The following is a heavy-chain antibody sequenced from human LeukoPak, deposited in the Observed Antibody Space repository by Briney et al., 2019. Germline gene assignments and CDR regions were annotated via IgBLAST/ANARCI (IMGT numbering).Heavy chain of an antibody. CDR1: GGSISSSSYY. CDR3: ARRRDTAMVTDPYYFDY. Sequence: SETLSHTCTVSGGSISSSSYYWGWIRQPPGKGLEWIGSIYYSGSTYYNPSLKSRVTISVDTSKNQFSQKLSSVTAADTAVYYCARRRDTAMVTDPYYFDYWGQGTLVTVSS. D-gene: IGHD5-18*01. V-gene: IGHV4-39*01. CDR2: IYYSGST. J-gene: IGHJ4*02.